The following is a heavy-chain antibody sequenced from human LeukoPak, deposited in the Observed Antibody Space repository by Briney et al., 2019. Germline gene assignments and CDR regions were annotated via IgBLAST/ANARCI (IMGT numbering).Heavy chain of an antibody. J-gene: IGHJ3*02. V-gene: IGHV1-69*13. CDR2: IIPIFGTA. D-gene: IGHD3-22*01. CDR1: GGAFSSYA. CDR3: ARPDYYDSSGYYYVRRAAFDI. Sequence: SVKVSCKASGGAFSSYAISWVRQAPGQGLEWMGGIIPIFGTANYAQKFQGRVTITADESTSTAYMELSSLRSEDTAVYYCARPDYYDSSGYYYVRRAAFDIWGQGTMVTVSS.